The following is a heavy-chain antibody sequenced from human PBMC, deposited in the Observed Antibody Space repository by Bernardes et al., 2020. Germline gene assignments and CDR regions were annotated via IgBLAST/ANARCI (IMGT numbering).Heavy chain of an antibody. D-gene: IGHD6-19*01. CDR1: GFTISSYW. V-gene: IGHV3-74*01. Sequence: GGSLRLSCAASGFTISSYWMHWVRQPQGKGLVWLSRINSDGSSTSYADSVKGRFTISRDNAKNTLYLQMNSLRAEDTAVYYCARGTAVAGDFDYWGQGTLVTGSA. J-gene: IGHJ4*02. CDR2: INSDGSST. CDR3: ARGTAVAGDFDY.